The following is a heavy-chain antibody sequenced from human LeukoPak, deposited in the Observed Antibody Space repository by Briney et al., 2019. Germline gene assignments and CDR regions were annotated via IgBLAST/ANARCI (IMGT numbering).Heavy chain of an antibody. CDR3: AIRYCSSTSCYRPAFDI. CDR2: INHSGST. Sequence: PSETLSLTCAVSGGSISSSNWWTWVRQPPGKGLEWIGEINHSGSTNYNPSLKSRVTISVDTSKNQFSLKLSSVTAADTAVYYCAIRYCSSTSCYRPAFDIWGQGTMVTVSS. J-gene: IGHJ3*02. D-gene: IGHD2-2*01. CDR1: GGSISSSNW. V-gene: IGHV4-4*02.